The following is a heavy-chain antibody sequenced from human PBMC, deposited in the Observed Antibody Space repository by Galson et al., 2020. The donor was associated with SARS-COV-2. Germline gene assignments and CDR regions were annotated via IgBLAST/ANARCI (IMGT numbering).Heavy chain of an antibody. J-gene: IGHJ2*01. D-gene: IGHD2-21*02. CDR2: IYYSGST. V-gene: IGHV4-39*07. Sequence: SETLSLTCTVSGGSISSSSYYWGWIRQPPGKGLEWIGSIYYSGSTYYNPSLKSRVTISVDTSKNQFSLKLSSVTAADTAVYYCASEMVTAILSYWYFDLWGRGTLVTVSS. CDR1: GGSISSSSYY. CDR3: ASEMVTAILSYWYFDL.